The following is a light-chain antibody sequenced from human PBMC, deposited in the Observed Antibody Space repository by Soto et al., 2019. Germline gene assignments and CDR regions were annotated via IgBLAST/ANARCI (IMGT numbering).Light chain of an antibody. V-gene: IGKV3-20*01. CDR1: QSVSGSY. J-gene: IGKJ2*01. CDR3: QQYGSSPYT. Sequence: EIVLTQSPGTLSLSPGERATLSCRASQSVSGSYLAWYQQKPGQAPRLLIYDASNRATGIPDRFSGSGSGTDFTLTISRLEPEDFAVYLCQQYGSSPYTFGLGTKLEIK. CDR2: DAS.